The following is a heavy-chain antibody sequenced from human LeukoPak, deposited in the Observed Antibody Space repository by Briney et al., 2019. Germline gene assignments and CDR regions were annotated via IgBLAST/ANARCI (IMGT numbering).Heavy chain of an antibody. D-gene: IGHD7-27*01. Sequence: QPGGSLKLSCAASGFRFSSYTMSWVRQAPGKGLEWVSTISVSGESTYYADSVKGRFTISRDNSKNTLYLQMNSLRAEDTAIYYCSRYISGDGMDVWGQGTTVTVSS. V-gene: IGHV3-23*01. J-gene: IGHJ6*02. CDR3: SRYISGDGMDV. CDR1: GFRFSSYT. CDR2: ISVSGEST.